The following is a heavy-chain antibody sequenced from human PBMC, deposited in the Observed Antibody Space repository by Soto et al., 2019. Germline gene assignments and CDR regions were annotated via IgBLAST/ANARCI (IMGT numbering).Heavy chain of an antibody. D-gene: IGHD5-18*01. J-gene: IGHJ4*02. CDR2: ISWNSGNI. CDR3: VRSKSGYSYGTPFDY. V-gene: IGHV3-9*01. CDR1: GFTFDDYA. Sequence: EVQLEESGGALVQPGRSLRLSCAASGFTFDDYAMYWVRQVLGKGLEWVSSISWNSGNIGYADSVKGRFTTSRDNAENYLYLQMNSLRPEDTALYYCVRSKSGYSYGTPFDYWCQGTLVTVSS.